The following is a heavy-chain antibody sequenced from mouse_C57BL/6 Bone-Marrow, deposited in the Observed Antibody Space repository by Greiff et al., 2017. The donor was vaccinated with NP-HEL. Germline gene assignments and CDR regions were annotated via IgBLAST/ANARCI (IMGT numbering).Heavy chain of an antibody. V-gene: IGHV1-50*01. J-gene: IGHJ2*01. CDR1: GYTFTSYW. CDR2: IDPSDSYT. Sequence: QVQLQQPGAELVKPGASVTLSCKASGYTFTSYWMQWVKQRPGQGLAWIGAIDPSDSYTNYNQKFKGKATLTVDTSSSTAYMQLSSLTSEDSAVYYCARSEGNFDYWGQGTTLTVSS. CDR3: ARSEGNFDY.